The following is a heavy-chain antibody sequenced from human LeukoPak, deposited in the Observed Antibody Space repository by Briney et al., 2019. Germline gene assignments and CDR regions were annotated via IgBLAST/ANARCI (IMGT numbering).Heavy chain of an antibody. CDR2: IYYSGST. V-gene: IGHV4-31*03. J-gene: IGHJ4*02. CDR3: ASGDNDPLFDY. D-gene: IGHD1-1*01. CDR1: GGSISSGGCY. Sequence: PSETLSLTCTVSGGSISSGGCYWSWIRQHPGKGLEWIGSIYYSGSTNYNPSLQGRVTISLDTSRNQFSLKLSSVTAADTAAYYCASGDNDPLFDYWGQGTLVTVSS.